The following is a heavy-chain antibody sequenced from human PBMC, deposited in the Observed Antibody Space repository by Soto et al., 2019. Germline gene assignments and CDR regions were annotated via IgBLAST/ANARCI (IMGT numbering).Heavy chain of an antibody. CDR1: GTCITSNNYY. CDR3: ARSCGGAAADPFDN. J-gene: IGHJ4*02. Sequence: SETLSLTCTVSGTCITSNNYYWGWIRQPPGEGLEWIASMYYSENTYYNPSLKSRVTISIDTSKNQFSLKLSSVTAADTAVYYCARSCGGAAADPFDNWGQGTRVTVAS. CDR2: MYYSENT. D-gene: IGHD6-13*01. V-gene: IGHV4-39*01.